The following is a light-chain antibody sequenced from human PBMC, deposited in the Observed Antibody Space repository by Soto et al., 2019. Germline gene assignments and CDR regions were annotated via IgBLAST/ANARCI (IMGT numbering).Light chain of an antibody. CDR1: QSVSSY. CDR3: QQRSNWPPNT. CDR2: DAS. J-gene: IGKJ2*01. V-gene: IGKV3-11*01. Sequence: EIVLTQSPATLSLSPGERATLSCRASQSVSSYLAWYQQKPGQAPRLLIYDASNRATGIPARFSGSGSGTDFTLTISSLEPEDFAVYYCQQRSNWPPNTFGQGTKLVIK.